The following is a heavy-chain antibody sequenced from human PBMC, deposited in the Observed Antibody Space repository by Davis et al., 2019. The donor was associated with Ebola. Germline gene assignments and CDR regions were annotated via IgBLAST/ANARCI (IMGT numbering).Heavy chain of an antibody. CDR3: ARAHASYSSSWYNWFDP. J-gene: IGHJ5*02. V-gene: IGHV1-18*01. CDR1: GYTFTTYG. Sequence: ASVKVSCKASGYTFTTYGISWVRQAPGQGLEWMGWISAYYGTTNYAQSLQGRVTMTRDTSTSTAHMELRGLRSDDTAVYYCARAHASYSSSWYNWFDPWGQGTLVTVSS. D-gene: IGHD6-13*01. CDR2: ISAYYGTT.